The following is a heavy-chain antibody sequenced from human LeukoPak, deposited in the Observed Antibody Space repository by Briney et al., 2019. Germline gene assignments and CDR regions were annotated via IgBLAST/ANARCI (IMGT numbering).Heavy chain of an antibody. D-gene: IGHD6-19*01. Sequence: SETLSLTCTVSGGSISSSSYYWGWIRQPPGKGLEWIGSIYYSGSTYYNPSLKSRVTISVDTSKNQFSLKLSSVTAADTAVYYCARVGYSSGWRIFDYWGQGTLVTVSS. J-gene: IGHJ4*02. CDR3: ARVGYSSGWRIFDY. V-gene: IGHV4-39*01. CDR1: GGSISSSSYY. CDR2: IYYSGST.